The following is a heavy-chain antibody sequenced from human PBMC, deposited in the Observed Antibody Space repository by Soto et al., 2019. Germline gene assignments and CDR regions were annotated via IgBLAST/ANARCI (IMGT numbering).Heavy chain of an antibody. J-gene: IGHJ3*02. CDR3: ARGRDAFDI. CDR1: GGSVSSGSYY. V-gene: IGHV4-61*01. Sequence: SETLSLTCTVSGGSVSSGSYYWSWIRQPPGKGLEWIGYIYYSGSTNYNPSLKSRVTISVDTSKNQFSLKLSSVTAADTAVYYCARGRDAFDIWGQGTMVTVSS. CDR2: IYYSGST.